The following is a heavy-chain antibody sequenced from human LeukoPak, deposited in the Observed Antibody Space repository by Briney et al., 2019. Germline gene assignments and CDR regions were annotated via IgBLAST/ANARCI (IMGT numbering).Heavy chain of an antibody. D-gene: IGHD4-17*01. CDR2: IYYSVST. V-gene: IGHV4-61*10. CDR3: ARVGHHAYGDYESPWFDP. CDR1: GGSISSGSYY. Sequence: SETLSLTCTVSGGSISSGSYYGSWIRRPGGKGLELIGYIYYSVSTSYNASRKSLDTISVDTSKKQFSLKLSSVTAADTAVYYCARVGHHAYGDYESPWFDPWGQGTLVTVSS. J-gene: IGHJ5*02.